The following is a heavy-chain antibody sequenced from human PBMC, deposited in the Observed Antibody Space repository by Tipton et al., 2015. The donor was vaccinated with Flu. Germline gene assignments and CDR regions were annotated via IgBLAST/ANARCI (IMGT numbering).Heavy chain of an antibody. CDR2: VQSTGTT. CDR3: AGDPISAHYVDSFDI. J-gene: IGHJ3*02. D-gene: IGHD3-3*02. Sequence: TLSLTCNVSGASINNHHWSWIRQPLGKGLEWIGYVQSTGTTNYNPSLKSRVSISVEASKRRFTLKLTSVTEADTAVYFCAGDPISAHYVDSFDIWGQGTIVTVSS. V-gene: IGHV4-59*11. CDR1: GASINNHH.